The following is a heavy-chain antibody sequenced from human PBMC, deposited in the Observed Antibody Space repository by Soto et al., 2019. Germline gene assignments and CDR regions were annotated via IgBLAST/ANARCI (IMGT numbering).Heavy chain of an antibody. D-gene: IGHD3-22*01. V-gene: IGHV3-48*01. J-gene: IGHJ5*02. CDR3: AREGDSSGWYNWFDP. Sequence: EGSEKLSCAASGCPFIGYSMNWVRQATGKGLEWVSYISSSSSTIYYADSVKGRFTISRDNAKNSLYPQMNSLSAEDTAVYYCAREGDSSGWYNWFDPWGQGTLVTV. CDR1: GCPFIGYS. CDR2: ISSSSSTI.